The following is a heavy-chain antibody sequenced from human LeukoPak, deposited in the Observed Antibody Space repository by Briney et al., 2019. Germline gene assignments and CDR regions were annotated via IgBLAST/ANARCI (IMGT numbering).Heavy chain of an antibody. J-gene: IGHJ4*02. CDR2: INPSGGST. CDR1: GYTLTSYY. D-gene: IGHD6-19*01. CDR3: ARDPGMKEWLVNSFDN. Sequence: ASVKVSCKASGYTLTSYYMHWVRQAPGQGLEWMGIINPSGGSTSYAQKFQGRVTMTRDTSTSTVYMELSSLRSEDTAVYYCARDPGMKEWLVNSFDNWGQGTLVTVSS. V-gene: IGHV1-46*01.